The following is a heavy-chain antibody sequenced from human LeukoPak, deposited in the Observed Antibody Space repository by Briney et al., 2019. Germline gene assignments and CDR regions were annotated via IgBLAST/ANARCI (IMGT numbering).Heavy chain of an antibody. D-gene: IGHD3-10*01. CDR3: ARDRGSGSYFGWFDP. V-gene: IGHV4-61*01. CDR1: GGSVNSGSYY. CDR2: IYYSGST. J-gene: IGHJ5*02. Sequence: SETLSLTCTVSGGSVNSGSYYWSWIRQPPGKGLEWIGYIYYSGSTNYNPSLKSRVTISVDTSKNQFSLKLSSVTAADTAVYYCARDRGSGSYFGWFDPWGQGTLVTVSS.